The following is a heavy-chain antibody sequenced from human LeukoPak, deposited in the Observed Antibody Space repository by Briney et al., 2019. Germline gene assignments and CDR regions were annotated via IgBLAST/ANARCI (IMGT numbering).Heavy chain of an antibody. CDR2: ISPDGSTT. D-gene: IGHD3-16*01. CDR1: GFAFSNYW. V-gene: IGHV3-74*01. Sequence: HSGGSLRLSCAGSGFAFSNYWVHWVRQVPGKGLVWVSRISPDGSTTLYADSVKGRFTISRDNAKNTLYLQMNTLRAEDTAVYYCARVNVCPRCHFDYWGQGTLVTVSS. J-gene: IGHJ4*02. CDR3: ARVNVCPRCHFDY.